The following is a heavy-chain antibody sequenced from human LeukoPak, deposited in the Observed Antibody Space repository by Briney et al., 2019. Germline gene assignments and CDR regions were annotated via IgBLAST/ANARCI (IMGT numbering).Heavy chain of an antibody. Sequence: GGSLRLSCAASGFTFDDYGVSWVRQAPGKGLEWVSGINWNGGSTGYADSVKGRFTISRDNAKNSLYLQMNSLRAEDTALYYCAKNYDFWSPDWFDPWGQGTLVTVSS. CDR1: GFTFDDYG. D-gene: IGHD3-3*01. CDR2: INWNGGST. J-gene: IGHJ5*02. CDR3: AKNYDFWSPDWFDP. V-gene: IGHV3-20*04.